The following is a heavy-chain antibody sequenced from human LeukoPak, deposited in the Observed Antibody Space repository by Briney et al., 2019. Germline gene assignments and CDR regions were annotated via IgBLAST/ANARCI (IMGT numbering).Heavy chain of an antibody. Sequence: SETLSLTCTVSGGSISSYYWSWIRQPAGKGLEWIGRLYTSGSTNYNPSLKGRITMSVDTSKNHFSLKLSSVTAADTAVYYCARDQGSGSRAIDYWGQGTLVTVSS. CDR3: ARDQGSGSRAIDY. CDR2: LYTSGST. V-gene: IGHV4-4*07. J-gene: IGHJ4*02. D-gene: IGHD3-10*01. CDR1: GGSISSYY.